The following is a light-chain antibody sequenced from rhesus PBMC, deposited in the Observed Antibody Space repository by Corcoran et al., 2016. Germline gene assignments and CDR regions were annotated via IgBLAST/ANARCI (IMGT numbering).Light chain of an antibody. V-gene: IGKV1-25*01. J-gene: IGKJ4*01. CDR3: QQYNSYPLT. CDR1: QGTKMY. CDR2: DAS. Sequence: DIQMTQSPSSLSASVGDTVTITCQASQGTKMYLAWNQQKPGKAPKLLIYDASTLQSGVPSRFSGSGSGTEFTLTISSLQPEDFATYYCQQYNSYPLTFGGGTKVELK.